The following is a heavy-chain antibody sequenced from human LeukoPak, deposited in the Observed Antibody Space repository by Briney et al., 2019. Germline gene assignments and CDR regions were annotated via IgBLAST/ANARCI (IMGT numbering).Heavy chain of an antibody. J-gene: IGHJ5*02. Sequence: AGESLKISCEASGYSFTTHWIGWVRQMPGKGLEWVGIIYPGDSDTRYSPSFQGQVTMSVDKSISTAYLQWSSLKASDTAMYYCARRLRHCTTTSCSDNWFDPWGQGTLVTVSS. CDR3: ARRLRHCTTTSCSDNWFDP. V-gene: IGHV5-51*01. CDR1: GYSFTTHW. CDR2: IYPGDSDT. D-gene: IGHD2-2*01.